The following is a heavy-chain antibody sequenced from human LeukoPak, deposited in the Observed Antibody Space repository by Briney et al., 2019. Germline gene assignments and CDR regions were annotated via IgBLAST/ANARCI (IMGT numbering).Heavy chain of an antibody. D-gene: IGHD5-18*01. J-gene: IGHJ4*02. CDR2: TYYRSKWYN. V-gene: IGHV6-1*01. CDR3: ARFFGGLETAMAKVFDY. Sequence: SQTLSLTCAISGDSVSSNSAAWNWIRQSPSRGLEWLGRTYYRSKWYNDYAVSVKSRITINPDTSKNQFSLQLNSVTPEDTAVYYCARFFGGLETAMAKVFDYWGKETLVPVP. CDR1: GDSVSSNSAA.